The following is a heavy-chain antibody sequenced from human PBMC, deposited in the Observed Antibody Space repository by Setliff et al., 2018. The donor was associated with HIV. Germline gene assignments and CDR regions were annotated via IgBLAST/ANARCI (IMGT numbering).Heavy chain of an antibody. CDR2: IYHDGST. D-gene: IGHD3-3*01. CDR1: GGSVGSGSYY. CDR3: SRLYYNFWTGHRAFFNY. V-gene: IGHV4-39*01. J-gene: IGHJ4*02. Sequence: SETLSLTCTVSGGSVGSGSYYWSWIRQSPGKGLEWIGSIYHDGSTYYNPSPRSRLTISLDTSNNQFSGRLTSVTAADTAIYYCSRLYYNFWTGHRAFFNYWGQGTLVTVSS.